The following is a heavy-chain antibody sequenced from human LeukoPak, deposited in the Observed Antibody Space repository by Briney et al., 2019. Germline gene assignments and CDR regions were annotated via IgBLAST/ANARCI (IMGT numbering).Heavy chain of an antibody. Sequence: RPGGSLRLSCAASGFTFSSYWMHWVRQGPGKGLVWVSRANGDGSDTSYADSVKGRFTISRDNAKNTLYLQMNSLRAEDTAVYYRSRSATGGFFDSWGQGTLVTVSS. CDR1: GFTFSSYW. V-gene: IGHV3-74*01. CDR2: ANGDGSDT. CDR3: SRSATGGFFDS. J-gene: IGHJ4*02. D-gene: IGHD2-15*01.